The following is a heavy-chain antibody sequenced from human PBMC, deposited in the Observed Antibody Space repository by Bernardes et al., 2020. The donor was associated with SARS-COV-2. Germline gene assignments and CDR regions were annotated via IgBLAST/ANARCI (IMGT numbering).Heavy chain of an antibody. V-gene: IGHV4-39*01. J-gene: IGHJ4*02. CDR1: GGSISSSRYY. Sequence: SETLSLTCTVSGGSISSSRYYWGWIRQPPGKGLQWIGSIYYSGSTYYNPSLKSRVTISVDTSKNQFSLKLSSVTAADTAVYYCARRGEMATIDYWGQGTLVTVSS. CDR2: IYYSGST. CDR3: ARRGEMATIDY. D-gene: IGHD5-12*01.